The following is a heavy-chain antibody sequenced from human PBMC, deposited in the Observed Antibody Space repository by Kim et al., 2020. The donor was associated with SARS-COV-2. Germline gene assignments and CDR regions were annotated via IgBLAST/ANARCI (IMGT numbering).Heavy chain of an antibody. J-gene: IGHJ5*02. CDR1: GGTFSSYA. CDR3: ARDIRGYSYGSGNWFDP. Sequence: SVKVSCKASGGTFSSYAISWVRQAPGQGLEWMGGIIPIFGTANYAQKFQGRVTITADESTSTAYMELSSLRSEDTAVYYCARDIRGYSYGSGNWFDPWGQGTLVTVSS. CDR2: IIPIFGTA. D-gene: IGHD5-18*01. V-gene: IGHV1-69*13.